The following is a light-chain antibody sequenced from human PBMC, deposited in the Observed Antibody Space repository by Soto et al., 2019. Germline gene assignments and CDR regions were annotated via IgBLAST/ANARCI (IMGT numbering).Light chain of an antibody. CDR3: QKYESVPLT. V-gene: IGKV1-27*01. CDR2: AAS. CDR1: QGIDNY. J-gene: IGKJ4*01. Sequence: DIQMTQSPSSLSASIGDRVTITCRASQGIDNYLAWYQQRPGKVPKLLIYAASTLQSGVPSLFSSSGSGTDFTLTISRLQPEDVATYCSQKYESVPLTLGGGTKVDIK.